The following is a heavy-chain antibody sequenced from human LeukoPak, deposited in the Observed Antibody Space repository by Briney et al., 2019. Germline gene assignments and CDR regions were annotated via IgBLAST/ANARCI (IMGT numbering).Heavy chain of an antibody. V-gene: IGHV4-34*01. CDR2: INHSGST. CDR3: ARAQWELLKTYYYYCMDV. D-gene: IGHD1-26*01. Sequence: SETLSLTCAVYGGSFSGYYWSWIRQPPGKGLEWIGEINHSGSTNYNPSLKSRVTISVDTSKNQFSLKLSSVTAADTAVYYCARAQWELLKTYYYYCMDVWGKGTTVTVSS. CDR1: GGSFSGYY. J-gene: IGHJ6*03.